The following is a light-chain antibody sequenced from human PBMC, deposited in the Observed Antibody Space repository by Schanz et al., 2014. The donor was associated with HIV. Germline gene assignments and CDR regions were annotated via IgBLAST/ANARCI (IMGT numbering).Light chain of an antibody. CDR3: QEYGSSGYT. V-gene: IGKV3-20*01. CDR2: GTS. J-gene: IGKJ2*01. CDR1: QSVDRY. Sequence: EIVLTQSPDTLSWSPGERATLSCRASQSVDRYLAWFQQKPGQVPRLLIYGTSNRATGIPVRFSGSGSGTDFTLTISSLEPEDFAVYYCQEYGSSGYTFGQGTKLEI.